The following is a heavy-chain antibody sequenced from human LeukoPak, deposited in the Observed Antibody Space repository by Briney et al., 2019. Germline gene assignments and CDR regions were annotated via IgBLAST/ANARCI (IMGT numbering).Heavy chain of an antibody. CDR3: ARLASSSSPLYYYYGMDV. J-gene: IGHJ6*02. V-gene: IGHV1-8*01. D-gene: IGHD6-13*01. Sequence: ASVKVSCKASRYTFTSYDINWVRQANGQGLEWMGWMNPNNGNTGYAQKFQGRVTMTRSTSISTAYMELSSLRSEDTAVYYCARLASSSSPLYYYYGMDVWGQGTTVTVSS. CDR1: RYTFTSYD. CDR2: MNPNNGNT.